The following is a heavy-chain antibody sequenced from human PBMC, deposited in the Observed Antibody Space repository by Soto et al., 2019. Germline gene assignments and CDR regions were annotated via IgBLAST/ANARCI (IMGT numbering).Heavy chain of an antibody. CDR1: GFSLSTSGVG. D-gene: IGHD2-15*01. V-gene: IGHV2-5*01. CDR2: IYWYDDK. Sequence: QITLKESGPTLVKPTHTLTLTCTFSGFSLSTSGVGVGWIRQPPGKALEWLTFIYWYDDKRFSPSLKIRLTSSKDTSKNQAVLTLAALDPVDTATYYCARLVVAGITYYLESWGQGTLLSVSS. CDR3: ARLVVAGITYYLES. J-gene: IGHJ4*02.